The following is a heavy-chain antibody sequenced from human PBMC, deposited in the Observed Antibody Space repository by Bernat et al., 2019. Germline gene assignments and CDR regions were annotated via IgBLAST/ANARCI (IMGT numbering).Heavy chain of an antibody. CDR2: IKSKTDGGTT. Sequence: LVESGGGLVKPGGSLRLSCAASGFTFSNAWMSWVRQAPGKGLEWVGRIKSKTDGGTTDYAAPVKDRFIISRDDSKNTLYLQMYSLKTEDTAVYYCTTDPRMAAAGTPYFDIWGQGTMVTVSS. V-gene: IGHV3-15*01. CDR3: TTDPRMAAAGTPYFDI. J-gene: IGHJ3*02. D-gene: IGHD6-13*01. CDR1: GFTFSNAW.